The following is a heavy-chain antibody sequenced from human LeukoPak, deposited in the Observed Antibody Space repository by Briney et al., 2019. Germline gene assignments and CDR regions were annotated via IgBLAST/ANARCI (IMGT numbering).Heavy chain of an antibody. CDR2: IFGSGGSP. D-gene: IGHD5-18*01. Sequence: GGSLRLSCEASGFTFGSHAMYWVRQAPGQGLEWVAGIFGSGGSPHYADPVKGRFTISRDNSRNTVYLQINSLRAEDTAVYYCGKTTVGYSSGQKPAWPVDYWGQGTLVTVSS. CDR1: GFTFGSHA. V-gene: IGHV3-23*01. J-gene: IGHJ4*02. CDR3: GKTTVGYSSGQKPAWPVDY.